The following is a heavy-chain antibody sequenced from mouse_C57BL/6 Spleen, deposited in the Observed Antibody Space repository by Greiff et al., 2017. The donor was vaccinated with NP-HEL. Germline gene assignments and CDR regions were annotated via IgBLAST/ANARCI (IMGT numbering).Heavy chain of an antibody. Sequence: VKLMESGAELMKPGASVKLSCKATGYTFTGYWIEWVKQRPGHGLEWIGEIVPGSGSTNYNEKFKGKATFTADTSSNTAYMQLSSLTTEDSAIYYCALGSSYNYFDYWGQGTTLTVAS. V-gene: IGHV1-9*01. CDR1: GYTFTGYW. CDR2: IVPGSGST. CDR3: ALGSSYNYFDY. D-gene: IGHD1-1*01. J-gene: IGHJ2*01.